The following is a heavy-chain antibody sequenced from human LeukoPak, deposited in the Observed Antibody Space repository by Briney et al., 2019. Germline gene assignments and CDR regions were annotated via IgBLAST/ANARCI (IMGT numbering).Heavy chain of an antibody. D-gene: IGHD3-22*01. J-gene: IGHJ3*02. Sequence: PGGSLRLSCAASGFTFSSYGMSWVRQAPGKGLEWVSAISGSGGSTYYADSVKGRFTISRDNSKNTLYLQMNSLRAEDTAVYYCAKDIMNTMIVVVITERDAFDIWGQGTMVTVSS. CDR3: AKDIMNTMIVVVITERDAFDI. V-gene: IGHV3-23*01. CDR2: ISGSGGST. CDR1: GFTFSSYG.